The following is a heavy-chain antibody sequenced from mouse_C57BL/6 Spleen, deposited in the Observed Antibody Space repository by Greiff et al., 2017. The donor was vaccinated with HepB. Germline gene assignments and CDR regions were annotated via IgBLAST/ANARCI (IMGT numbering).Heavy chain of an antibody. J-gene: IGHJ3*01. Sequence: VQLQQSGAELVRPGTSVKMSCKASGYTFTNYWIGWAKQRPGHGLEWIGDIYPGGGYTNYNEKFKGKATLTADKSSSTAYMQFSSLTSEDSAIYYCARAYDYDGAWFAYWGQGTLVTVSA. CDR2: IYPGGGYT. D-gene: IGHD2-4*01. V-gene: IGHV1-63*01. CDR3: ARAYDYDGAWFAY. CDR1: GYTFTNYW.